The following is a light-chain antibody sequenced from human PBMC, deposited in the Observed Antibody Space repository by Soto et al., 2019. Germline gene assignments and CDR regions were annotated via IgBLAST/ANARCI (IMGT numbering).Light chain of an antibody. Sequence: EIVMTQSPATLSVSPGERASLSCRASQSVGSKLAWYQHKPGQAPRLLIYDASTRATGFPARFSGSGSGTEFTLTSSSLQPEDFAVYYCQQDNNWPPFTFGPGTKVDIK. CDR2: DAS. CDR3: QQDNNWPPFT. CDR1: QSVGSK. V-gene: IGKV3-15*01. J-gene: IGKJ3*01.